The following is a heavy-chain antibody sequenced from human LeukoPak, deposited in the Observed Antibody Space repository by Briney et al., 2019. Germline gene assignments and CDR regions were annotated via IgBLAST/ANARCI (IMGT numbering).Heavy chain of an antibody. J-gene: IGHJ4*02. CDR1: GFTFSSYG. Sequence: GGSLRLSCAASGFTFSSYGMTWVRQAPGKGLEWVSAISGSGVNTYYVDSVKGRFTISRDNSKNTLYLQITSLRAEDTAVYYCAKASGRDKGYSSDYWGQGTLVTVSS. CDR3: AKASGRDKGYSSDY. V-gene: IGHV3-23*01. D-gene: IGHD2-15*01. CDR2: ISGSGVNT.